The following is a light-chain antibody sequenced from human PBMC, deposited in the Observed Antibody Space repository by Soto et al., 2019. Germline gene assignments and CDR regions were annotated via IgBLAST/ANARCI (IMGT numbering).Light chain of an antibody. CDR2: TAS. CDR3: QQSYGTPLT. CDR1: QSISSY. J-gene: IGKJ4*01. Sequence: DIQMTQSPSSLSASVGDRVTITCRASQSISSYLNWYQQKPGKAPKLLIYTASSLQSAVPSRFSGSGSATDFTLTISSLQPEDFAPYYCQQSYGTPLTFGGGTKVEIK. V-gene: IGKV1-39*01.